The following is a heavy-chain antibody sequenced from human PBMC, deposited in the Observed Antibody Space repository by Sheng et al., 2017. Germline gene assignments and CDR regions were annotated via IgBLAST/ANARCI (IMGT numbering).Heavy chain of an antibody. V-gene: IGHV3-23*04. Sequence: EVQLVESGGGLVQPGGTLRLSCAASGFSFYAYGMSWVRQAPGKGLEWVSAIYSGSAFYADSVKGRFTISRDNSKNTLYLQMNSLRAEDTAVYYCAKYWGVSSGSHWDDLWGRGTLVTVSS. CDR3: AKYWGVSSGSHWDDL. J-gene: IGHJ2*01. D-gene: IGHD3-22*01. CDR2: IYSGSA. CDR1: GFSFYAYG.